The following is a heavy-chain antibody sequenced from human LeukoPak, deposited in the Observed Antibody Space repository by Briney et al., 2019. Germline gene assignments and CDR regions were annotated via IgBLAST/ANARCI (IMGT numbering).Heavy chain of an antibody. CDR1: GGSISSYY. J-gene: IGHJ6*03. CDR2: IYYSGST. Sequence: SETLSLTCTVSGGSISSYYWSWIRQPPGKGLEWIGYIYYSGSTNYNPSLKSRVTISVDKSKNQFSLKLSSVAAADTAVYYCARVGRAYGYYYYYYMDVWGKGTTVTVSS. V-gene: IGHV4-59*12. D-gene: IGHD3/OR15-3a*01. CDR3: ARVGRAYGYYYYYYMDV.